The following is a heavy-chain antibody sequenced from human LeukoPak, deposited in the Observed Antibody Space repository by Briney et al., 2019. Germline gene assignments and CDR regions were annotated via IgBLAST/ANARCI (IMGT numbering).Heavy chain of an antibody. J-gene: IGHJ5*02. CDR2: ISYDGSNK. CDR1: GFTFSSYA. V-gene: IGHV3-30*04. Sequence: GGSLRLSCAASGFTFSSYAMHWVRQAPGKGLEWVAVISYDGSNKYYADSVKGRFTISRDNSKNTLYLQMNSLRAEDTAVYYCARDAGGFDPWGQGTLVTVSS. CDR3: ARDAGGFDP.